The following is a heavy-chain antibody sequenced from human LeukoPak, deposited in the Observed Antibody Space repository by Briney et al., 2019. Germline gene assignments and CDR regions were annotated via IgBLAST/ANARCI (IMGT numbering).Heavy chain of an antibody. J-gene: IGHJ4*02. V-gene: IGHV1-2*02. CDR2: INPNSGGT. D-gene: IGHD5-18*01. CDR1: GYTFTGYF. Sequence: ASVKVSCKAHGYTFTGYFMHWVRQAPGQGLEWTGWINPNSGGTHYAQKFQGRVTMTRDTSISTAYMELSRLRSDDTAVYYCARDPGYSSPRGDYWGQGTLVTVSS. CDR3: ARDPGYSSPRGDY.